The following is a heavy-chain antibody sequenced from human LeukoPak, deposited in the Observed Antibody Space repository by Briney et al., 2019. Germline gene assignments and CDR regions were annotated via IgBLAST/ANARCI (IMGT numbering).Heavy chain of an antibody. Sequence: GASVKVSCKASGYTFTSYGISWVRQAPGQGLEWMGWISAYNGNTNYAQKLQGRVTMTTDTSTSTAYTELRSLRSDDTAVYYCAREGGGAAAGKFDYWGQGTLVTVSS. D-gene: IGHD6-13*01. J-gene: IGHJ4*02. CDR3: AREGGGAAAGKFDY. CDR1: GYTFTSYG. CDR2: ISAYNGNT. V-gene: IGHV1-18*01.